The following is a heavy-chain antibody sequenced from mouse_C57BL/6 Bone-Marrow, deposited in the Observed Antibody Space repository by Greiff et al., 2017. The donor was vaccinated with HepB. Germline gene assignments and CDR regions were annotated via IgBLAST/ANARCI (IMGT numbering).Heavy chain of an antibody. Sequence: QVQLQQSGPELVKPGASVKISCKASGYAFSSSWMNWVKQRPGKGLEWIGRIYPGDGDTNYNGKFKGKATLTADTSSNTAYLQLSSLTSEDTAIYYCAGYWDFDYWGQGTTLTVSS. V-gene: IGHV1-82*01. J-gene: IGHJ2*01. CDR2: IYPGDGDT. CDR1: GYAFSSSW. D-gene: IGHD4-1*01. CDR3: AGYWDFDY.